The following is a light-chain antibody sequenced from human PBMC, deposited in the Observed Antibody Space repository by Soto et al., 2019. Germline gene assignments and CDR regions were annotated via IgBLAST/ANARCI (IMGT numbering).Light chain of an antibody. J-gene: IGKJ1*01. CDR1: QSISSL. Sequence: DIQMTQSPSTLSASVGDRVTITCRASQSISSLLAWYQQKPGKAPKLLIFKASTLEGGVPSRFGGSGFGTEFTLTISSLQPDDFATYYCQQYNSWTFGQGTKVEIK. CDR2: KAS. CDR3: QQYNSWT. V-gene: IGKV1-5*03.